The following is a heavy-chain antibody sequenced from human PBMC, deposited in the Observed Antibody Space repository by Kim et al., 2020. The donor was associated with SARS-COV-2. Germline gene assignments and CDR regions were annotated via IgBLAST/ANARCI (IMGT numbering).Heavy chain of an antibody. J-gene: IGHJ6*02. Sequence: SRVTLSVDTSKNQFSLKLSSVTAADTAVYYCARTYYDFWSGYSNYYGMDVWGQGTTVTVSS. D-gene: IGHD3-3*01. V-gene: IGHV4-30-2*04. CDR3: ARTYYDFWSGYSNYYGMDV.